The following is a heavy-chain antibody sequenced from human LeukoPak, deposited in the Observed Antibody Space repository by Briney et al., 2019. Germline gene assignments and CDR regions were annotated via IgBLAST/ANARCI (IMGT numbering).Heavy chain of an antibody. CDR3: ASNPPNTGDFYY. CDR2: MSPNSGDT. Sequence: ASVKVSCKASGYTFTSYDINWLRQAPGQGLEWMGWMSPNSGDTGYAQKFQGRVSMTRDIFKSTAYMELSSLRSEDTAIYYCASNPPNTGDFYYWGLGTLVPVSS. J-gene: IGHJ4*02. CDR1: GYTFTSYD. D-gene: IGHD1-1*01. V-gene: IGHV1-8*01.